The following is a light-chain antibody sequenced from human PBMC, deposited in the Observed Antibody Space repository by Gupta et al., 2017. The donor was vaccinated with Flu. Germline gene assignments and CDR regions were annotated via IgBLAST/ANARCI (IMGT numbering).Light chain of an antibody. CDR3: QQYNKWPPVT. CDR1: QFVWKN. Sequence: ATLSVSPGERATLSCRAGQFVWKNLAWYQQEPGQAPRLLIYGASTRAPGIPARFSGSGSGTEFTLTISSVQSEDFGDYYCQQYNKWPPVTFGGGTKVEIK. J-gene: IGKJ4*01. CDR2: GAS. V-gene: IGKV3-15*01.